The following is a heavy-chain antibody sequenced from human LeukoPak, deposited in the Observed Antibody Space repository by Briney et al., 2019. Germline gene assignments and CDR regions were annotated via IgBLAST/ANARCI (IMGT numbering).Heavy chain of an antibody. CDR3: ARDAGYCSGGSCYPPGLGWFDP. CDR1: GYTFTGYY. CDR2: INPNSGGT. J-gene: IGHJ5*02. D-gene: IGHD2-15*01. Sequence: GASVKVSCKASGYTFTGYYMHWVRRAPGQGLEWMGWINPNSGGTNYAQKFQGRVTMTRDTSISTAYMELSRLRSDDTAVYYCARDAGYCSGGSCYPPGLGWFDPWGQGTLVTVSS. V-gene: IGHV1-2*02.